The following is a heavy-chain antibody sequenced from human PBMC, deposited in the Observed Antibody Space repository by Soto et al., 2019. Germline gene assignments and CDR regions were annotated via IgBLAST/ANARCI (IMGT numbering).Heavy chain of an antibody. CDR1: GFTFSSYA. CDR3: AQAQYSSGWYGGGDY. J-gene: IGHJ4*02. D-gene: IGHD6-19*01. CDR2: ISGSGGST. Sequence: EVQLLESGGGLVQPGGSLRLSCAASGFTFSSYAMSWVRQAPGKGLEWVSAISGSGGSTYYADSVKGRFTISRDNSKNKLYLRLNSLRAEDTAVYYCAQAQYSSGWYGGGDYWGQGNLVTVSS. V-gene: IGHV3-23*01.